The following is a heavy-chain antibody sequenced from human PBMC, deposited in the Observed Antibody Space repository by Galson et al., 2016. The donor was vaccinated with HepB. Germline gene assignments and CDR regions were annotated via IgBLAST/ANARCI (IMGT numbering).Heavy chain of an antibody. CDR1: GGSFTGYY. Sequence: SETLSLTCGVYGGSFTGYYCNWFRQPPGMGLEWIGEIHPSGSTSYNPSLGSRVTISLDTSKNQFSLKVASVTAADTAVYFCSRGLDAYKAGNYWGQGTLVTVAA. CDR3: SRGLDAYKAGNY. V-gene: IGHV4-34*01. CDR2: IHPSGST. D-gene: IGHD5-24*01. J-gene: IGHJ4*02.